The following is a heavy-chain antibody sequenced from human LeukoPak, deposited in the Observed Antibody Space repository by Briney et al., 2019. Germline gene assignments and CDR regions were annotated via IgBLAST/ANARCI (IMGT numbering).Heavy chain of an antibody. J-gene: IGHJ4*02. CDR1: GGSISSYY. CDR2: IYYSGST. Sequence: SETLSLTCTVSGGSISSYYWSWIRQPPGKGLGWIGYIYYSGSTNYNPSLKSRVSISVDTSKNQFSLKLSSVTAADTAVYYCARHGSSSYYFDYWGQGTLVTVSS. CDR3: ARHGSSSYYFDY. D-gene: IGHD6-6*01. V-gene: IGHV4-59*08.